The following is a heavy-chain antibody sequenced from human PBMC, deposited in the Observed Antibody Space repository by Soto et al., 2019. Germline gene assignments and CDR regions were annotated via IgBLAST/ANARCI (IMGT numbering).Heavy chain of an antibody. CDR1: GGSFSGYY. J-gene: IGHJ5*02. V-gene: IGHV4-34*01. Sequence: QVQLQQWGAGLLKPSETLSLTCAVYGGSFSGYYWSWIRQPPGKGLEWIGEINHSGSTNYSPSLKSRVTISVDTSKNQFSLKLSSVTAADTAVYYCARRIVGATYWFDPWGQGTLVTVSS. CDR2: INHSGST. D-gene: IGHD1-26*01. CDR3: ARRIVGATYWFDP.